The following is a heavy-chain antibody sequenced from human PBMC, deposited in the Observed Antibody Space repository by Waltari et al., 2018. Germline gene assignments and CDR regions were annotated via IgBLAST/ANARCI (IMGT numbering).Heavy chain of an antibody. CDR2: LYYTGKT. J-gene: IGHJ4*02. V-gene: IGHV4-39*01. Sequence: QLQLQESGPGLVKPSETLSLTCSVSGGSISSSSFFWGWIRQPPGKGLEWIGSLYYTGKTHYNPSLKSRVTISADTSKNQFSLKRSSVTAADTAVYYCARHMPYYDSIYYFDYWGQGTLVTVSS. CDR3: ARHMPYYDSIYYFDY. CDR1: GGSISSSSFF. D-gene: IGHD3-3*01.